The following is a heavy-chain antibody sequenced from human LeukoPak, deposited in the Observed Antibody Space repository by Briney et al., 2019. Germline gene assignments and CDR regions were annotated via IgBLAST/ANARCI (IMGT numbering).Heavy chain of an antibody. CDR1: GYTFTSYD. Sequence: GASVKVSCKASGYTFTSYDINWVRQATGQGLEWMGWMNPNSGNTGYAQKFQGRVTMTRNTSISTAYMELSSLRSEDTAVYYCASISKVGATIDYWGQGNLVTVSS. V-gene: IGHV1-8*01. CDR3: ASISKVGATIDY. CDR2: MNPNSGNT. J-gene: IGHJ4*02. D-gene: IGHD1-26*01.